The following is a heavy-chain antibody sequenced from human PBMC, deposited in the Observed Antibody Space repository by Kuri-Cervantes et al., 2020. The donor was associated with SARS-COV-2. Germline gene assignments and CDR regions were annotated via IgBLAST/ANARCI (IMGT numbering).Heavy chain of an antibody. Sequence: GGSLRLSCAASGLTFSSYAMHWVRQAPGKGLEWVAVISYNGSNKYYADSVKGRFTISRDNSKNTLYLQMNSLRAEDTAVYYCAKDTDYTHDYWGQGTLVTVSS. CDR2: ISYNGSNK. CDR3: AKDTDYTHDY. CDR1: GLTFSSYA. D-gene: IGHD4-11*01. J-gene: IGHJ4*02. V-gene: IGHV3-30-3*01.